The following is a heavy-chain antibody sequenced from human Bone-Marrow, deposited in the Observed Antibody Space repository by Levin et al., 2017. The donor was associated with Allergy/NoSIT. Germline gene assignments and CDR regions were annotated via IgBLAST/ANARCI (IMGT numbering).Heavy chain of an antibody. J-gene: IGHJ3*02. V-gene: IGHV1-2*02. CDR3: ARDVDTSRKDAFDI. Sequence: ASVKVSCKTSGYTFIAYYMHWVRQVPGKGLEWMGWINPNSGGTKYEQNFQGRVTMTRDTSIRTAYMELSRLTSDDTAMYYCARDVDTSRKDAFDIWGQGTMVTVSS. CDR1: GYTFIAYY. D-gene: IGHD5-18*01. CDR2: INPNSGGT.